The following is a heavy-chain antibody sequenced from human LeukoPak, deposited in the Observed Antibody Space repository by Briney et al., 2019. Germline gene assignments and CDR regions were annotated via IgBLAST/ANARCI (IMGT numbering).Heavy chain of an antibody. D-gene: IGHD6-13*01. CDR1: GFTFDDYA. J-gene: IGHJ4*02. CDR3: AKVAAAGTKPWYYFDY. CDR2: ISWNSGSI. Sequence: GRSLRLSCAASGFTFDDYAMHWVRQAPGKGLGWVSGISWNSGSIGYADSVKGRFTISRDNAKNSLYLQMNSLRAEDTALYYCAKVAAAGTKPWYYFDYWGQGTLVTVSS. V-gene: IGHV3-9*01.